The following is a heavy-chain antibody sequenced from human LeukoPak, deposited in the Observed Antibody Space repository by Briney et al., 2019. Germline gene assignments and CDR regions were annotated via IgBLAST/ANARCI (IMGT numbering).Heavy chain of an antibody. V-gene: IGHV3-48*04. CDR1: GFTFSSYS. CDR2: ISRSSSLI. D-gene: IGHD6-19*01. J-gene: IGHJ4*02. Sequence: PGGSLRLSCAASGFTFSSYSMNWVRQAPGKGLEWVSYISRSSSLIYYTDSVRGRFTISRDNSKNSLYLQLESLRADDTALYFCATSHGWSPDHWGQGTLVTASS. CDR3: ATSHGWSPDH.